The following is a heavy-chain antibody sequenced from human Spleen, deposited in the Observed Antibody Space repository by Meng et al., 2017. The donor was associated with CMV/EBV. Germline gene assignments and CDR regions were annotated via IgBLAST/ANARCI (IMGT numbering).Heavy chain of an antibody. V-gene: IGHV3-21*01. Sequence: CAASGFIFDNFRMNWVRQAPGKGLEWVSSISTSTSNYISYADSVKGRFTVSRDTAKNSLFLQMNSLRGEDTARYYCTRDSGDYDWFDSWGQGTLVTVSS. J-gene: IGHJ5*01. CDR2: ISTSTSNYI. CDR3: TRDSGDYDWFDS. D-gene: IGHD4-17*01. CDR1: GFIFDNFR.